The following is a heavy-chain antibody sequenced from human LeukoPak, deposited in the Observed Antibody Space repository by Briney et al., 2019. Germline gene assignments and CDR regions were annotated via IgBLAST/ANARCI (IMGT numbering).Heavy chain of an antibody. Sequence: GSLRLSCAASGFTFSSFGMHWVRQAPGKGLEWVAVIWYDGSNKYYADSVKGRFTISRDNSKNTLYLQMNSLRAEDTAVYYCARGWRSYSGYDSGFDYWGQGTLVTVSS. V-gene: IGHV3-33*08. D-gene: IGHD5-12*01. CDR1: GFTFSSFG. J-gene: IGHJ4*02. CDR3: ARGWRSYSGYDSGFDY. CDR2: IWYDGSNK.